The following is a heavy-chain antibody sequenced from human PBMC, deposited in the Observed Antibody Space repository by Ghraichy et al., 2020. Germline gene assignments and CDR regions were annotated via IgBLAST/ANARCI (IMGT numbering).Heavy chain of an antibody. CDR3: ASPKYYYDSSGYYLDAFDI. V-gene: IGHV3-21*01. CDR2: ISSSSSYI. D-gene: IGHD3-22*01. J-gene: IGHJ3*02. Sequence: LSLTCAASGFTFSSYSMNWVRQAPGKGLEWVSSISSSSSYIYYADSVKGRFTISRDNAKNSLYLQMNSLRAEDTAVYYCASPKYYYDSSGYYLDAFDIWGQGTMVTVSS. CDR1: GFTFSSYS.